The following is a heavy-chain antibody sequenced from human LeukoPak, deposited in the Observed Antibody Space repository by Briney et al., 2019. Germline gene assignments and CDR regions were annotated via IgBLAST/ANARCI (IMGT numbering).Heavy chain of an antibody. CDR2: INHSGST. D-gene: IGHD3-22*01. J-gene: IGHJ4*02. CDR1: GGSFSGYY. Sequence: SETLSLTCAVYGGSFSGYYWSWIRQPPGKGLEWIGEINHSGSTNYNPSLKSRVTISVDKSKNQFSLKLSSVTAADTAVYYCARYYDSSGVYYFDYWGQGTLVTVSS. V-gene: IGHV4-34*01. CDR3: ARYYDSSGVYYFDY.